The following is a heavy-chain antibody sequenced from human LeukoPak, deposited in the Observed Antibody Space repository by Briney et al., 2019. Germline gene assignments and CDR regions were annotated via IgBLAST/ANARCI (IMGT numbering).Heavy chain of an antibody. J-gene: IGHJ4*02. Sequence: GGSLRLSCAASGFTLSNYEMNWVRQAPGKGVEWVSYISSSGRTIYYADSVKGRFTISRDNAKNSLYLQMNSLRAEDTAVYYCAREGISSSDPFDYWGQGTQVTVSS. V-gene: IGHV3-48*03. D-gene: IGHD2-15*01. CDR3: AREGISSSDPFDY. CDR1: GFTLSNYE. CDR2: ISSSGRTI.